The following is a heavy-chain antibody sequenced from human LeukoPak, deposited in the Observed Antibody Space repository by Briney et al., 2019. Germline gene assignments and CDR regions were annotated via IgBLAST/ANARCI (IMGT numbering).Heavy chain of an antibody. CDR1: GFTFSSYA. D-gene: IGHD3-16*01. J-gene: IGHJ4*02. CDR3: AKQGARGYFDY. Sequence: PGGSLRLSCAASGFTFSSYAMSWVRQAPGKGLEWVSAISDSGVSTYYADSVKGRFTISRDNSKNTLYLQMNSLRAEGTAVYYCAKQGARGYFDYWGQGTLVTVSS. CDR2: ISDSGVST. V-gene: IGHV3-23*01.